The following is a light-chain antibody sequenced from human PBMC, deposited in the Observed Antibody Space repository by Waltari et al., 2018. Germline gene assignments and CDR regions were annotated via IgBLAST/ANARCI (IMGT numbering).Light chain of an antibody. CDR1: QSVFSAY. Sequence: EIVLTQSPGTLSLSPGDRATLSCRASQSVFSAYLAWYQQKPGLAPRLLIYGASKRATVIPARFSGSGSVTDFTLTISSLEPEDFAVYYCQHRDHWPPDATFGPGTKVDI. CDR3: QHRDHWPPDAT. V-gene: IGKV3D-20*02. J-gene: IGKJ3*01. CDR2: GAS.